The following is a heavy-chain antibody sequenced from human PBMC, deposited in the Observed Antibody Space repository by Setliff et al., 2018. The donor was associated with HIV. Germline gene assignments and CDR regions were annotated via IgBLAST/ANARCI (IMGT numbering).Heavy chain of an antibody. V-gene: IGHV4-59*01. Sequence: SETLSLTCTVSGGSISGYYWSWIRQPPGKGLEWIGTIFYTGNTNYNPSLKSRVTLSGGMSENQLFLRLTSGTAADTAVYYCVRGFCSSTTCYEDYYYMDVWGKGSTVTVSS. CDR3: VRGFCSSTTCYEDYYYMDV. J-gene: IGHJ6*03. CDR2: IFYTGNT. CDR1: GGSISGYY. D-gene: IGHD2-2*01.